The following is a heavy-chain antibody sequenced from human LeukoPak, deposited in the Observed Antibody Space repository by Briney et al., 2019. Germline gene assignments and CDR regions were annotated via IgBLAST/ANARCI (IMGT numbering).Heavy chain of an antibody. Sequence: GGSLRLSCAASGFTFSNYGMHWVRQAPGKGLEWVAVISYDGSNKYYADSVKGRFTISRDNSKNTLYLQMNSLRAEDTAVYYCARGSSIAAREQQLLGYWGQGTLVTVSS. CDR2: ISYDGSNK. D-gene: IGHD6-6*01. V-gene: IGHV3-30*03. CDR3: ARGSSIAAREQQLLGY. J-gene: IGHJ4*02. CDR1: GFTFSNYG.